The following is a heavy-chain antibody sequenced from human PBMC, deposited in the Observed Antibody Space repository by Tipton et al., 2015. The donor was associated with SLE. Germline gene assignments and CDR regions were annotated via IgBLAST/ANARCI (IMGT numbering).Heavy chain of an antibody. Sequence: TLSLTCTVSGGSISSSSYYWTWIRQPPGKGLEWIGSIHYSGTTYYNPSLKSRITISVDTSKNQSSLKLTSVTAADTAVYYCARRSITPYFDYWGQGTLVTVSS. CDR1: GGSISSSSYY. V-gene: IGHV4-39*07. CDR2: IHYSGTT. J-gene: IGHJ4*02. D-gene: IGHD2/OR15-2a*01. CDR3: ARRSITPYFDY.